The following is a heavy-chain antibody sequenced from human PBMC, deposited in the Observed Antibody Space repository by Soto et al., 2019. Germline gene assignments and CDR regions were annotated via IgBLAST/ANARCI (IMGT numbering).Heavy chain of an antibody. Sequence: GASVKVSCKASGYTFTSYYMHWVRQAPGQGLEWMGIINPSGGSTSYAQKFQGRVTMTRDTSTSTVYMELSSLRSEDTAVYYCARSPPPYYYDSSGYYPFDYWGQGTLVTVSS. J-gene: IGHJ4*02. V-gene: IGHV1-46*01. CDR2: INPSGGST. CDR3: ARSPPPYYYDSSGYYPFDY. CDR1: GYTFTSYY. D-gene: IGHD3-22*01.